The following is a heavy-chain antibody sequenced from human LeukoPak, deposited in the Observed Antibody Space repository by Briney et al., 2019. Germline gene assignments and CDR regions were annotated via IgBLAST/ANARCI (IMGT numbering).Heavy chain of an antibody. J-gene: IGHJ3*02. V-gene: IGHV3-7*01. D-gene: IGHD1-1*01. CDR2: MKQDGSEK. Sequence: PGGSLRLSCAASGFSLSRYWMSWVRQAPGKGLEWVANMKQDGSEKKYVDSVKGRFTISRDNTKNSLYLQMNSLRVEDTAVYYCARDPFHWNDGVDDSFDIWGQGTMVTVSS. CDR3: ARDPFHWNDGVDDSFDI. CDR1: GFSLSRYW.